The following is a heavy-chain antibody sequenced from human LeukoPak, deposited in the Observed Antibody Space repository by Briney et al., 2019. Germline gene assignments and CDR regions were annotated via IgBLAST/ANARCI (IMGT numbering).Heavy chain of an antibody. Sequence: SETLSLTCAVYGGSFSGYYWSWIRQPPGKGLEWIGEINHSGSTNYSPSLKSRVTISVDTSKNQFSLKLSSVTAADTAVYYCARVRGGYGSGSYSWFDPWGQGTLVTVSS. CDR1: GGSFSGYY. CDR3: ARVRGGYGSGSYSWFDP. J-gene: IGHJ5*02. V-gene: IGHV4-34*01. D-gene: IGHD3-10*01. CDR2: INHSGST.